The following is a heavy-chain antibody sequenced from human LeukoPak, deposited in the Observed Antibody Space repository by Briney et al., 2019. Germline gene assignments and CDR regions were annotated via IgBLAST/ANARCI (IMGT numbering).Heavy chain of an antibody. CDR3: VRDHHRRHYDSQARDTFDI. D-gene: IGHD3-22*01. J-gene: IGHJ3*02. V-gene: IGHV3-74*01. Sequence: GGSLRLSCAASGFTFSTYWMHWVRQAPGKGLGWVSHINSDGSTTRYADSGKGRFTISRDNAKNTLYLQKNSLRAEGTAVYYCVRDHHRRHYDSQARDTFDIWGQGTMVTVSS. CDR2: INSDGSTT. CDR1: GFTFSTYW.